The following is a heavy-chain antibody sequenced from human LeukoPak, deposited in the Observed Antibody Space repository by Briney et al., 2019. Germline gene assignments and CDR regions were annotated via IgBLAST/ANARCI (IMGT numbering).Heavy chain of an antibody. CDR3: ARPAGITVARPYFDY. J-gene: IGHJ4*02. CDR1: GYSFTTYW. Sequence: GESLKISCMGSGYSFTTYWIVWVRQMPGKGLEWMGIIYPGDSDARYSPFFRGQVTISADKSISTAYLQWSSLKASDTASYYWARPAGITVARPYFDYWGQGTLVTVSS. CDR2: IYPGDSDA. D-gene: IGHD6-19*01. V-gene: IGHV5-51*01.